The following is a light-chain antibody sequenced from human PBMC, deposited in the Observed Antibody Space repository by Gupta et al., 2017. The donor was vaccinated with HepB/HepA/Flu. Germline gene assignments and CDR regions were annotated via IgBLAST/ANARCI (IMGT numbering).Light chain of an antibody. CDR3: QQYYSTPYT. J-gene: IGKJ2*01. Sequence: DIVMSQCPYCLGVSLCERATINCNSNQSVVDSSNNKNYLAWYQQKPGQPPKLRIYWASTRESRVPDRFSGSGSETHFTLTISSLQAEDVAIYYCQQYYSTPYTFGQGTKLEIK. CDR2: WAS. CDR1: QSVVDSSNNKNY. V-gene: IGKV4-1*01.